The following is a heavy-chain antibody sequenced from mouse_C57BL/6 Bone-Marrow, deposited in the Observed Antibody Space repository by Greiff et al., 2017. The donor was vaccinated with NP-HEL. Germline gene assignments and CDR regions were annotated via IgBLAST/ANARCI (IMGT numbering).Heavy chain of an antibody. J-gene: IGHJ3*01. Sequence: VQLKESGGDLVKPGGSLKLSCAASGFTFSSYGMSWVRQTPDKRLEWVATISSGGSYTYYPDSVKGRFTISRDNAKNTLYLQMSSLKSEDTAMYYCARHITTVVAPSFAYWGQGTLVTVSA. CDR3: ARHITTVVAPSFAY. V-gene: IGHV5-6*01. CDR1: GFTFSSYG. D-gene: IGHD1-1*01. CDR2: ISSGGSYT.